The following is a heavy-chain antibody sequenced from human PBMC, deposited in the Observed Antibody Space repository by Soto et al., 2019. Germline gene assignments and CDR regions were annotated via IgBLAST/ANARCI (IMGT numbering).Heavy chain of an antibody. J-gene: IGHJ6*02. Sequence: QVQLQESGPGLVKPSETLSLTCTVSGGSVSSGSYYWSWIRQPPGKGLEWIGYIYYSGSTNYNPSLKRRLTISVDTPKNQFSLTLGSVTAADTAVYYCARAPDTAMVGHYYYGMDVWGQGTTVTVSS. D-gene: IGHD5-18*01. CDR1: GGSVSSGSYY. V-gene: IGHV4-61*01. CDR3: ARAPDTAMVGHYYYGMDV. CDR2: IYYSGST.